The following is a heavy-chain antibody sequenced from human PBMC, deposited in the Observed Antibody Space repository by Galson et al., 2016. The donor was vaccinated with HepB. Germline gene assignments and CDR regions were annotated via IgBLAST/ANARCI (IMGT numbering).Heavy chain of an antibody. J-gene: IGHJ4*02. CDR1: GYTFSNYY. CDR2: INPSGGRT. CDR3: ARADISGYTSSWYFDY. Sequence: SVKVSCKASGYTFSNYYIYWVRQAPGQGLEWMGIINPSGGRTSNAQKFQGRVTMTGDTSTSTVYMELSSLRSEDTAVYYCARADISGYTSSWYFDYWGQGTLVTVSS. V-gene: IGHV1-46*01. D-gene: IGHD6-13*01.